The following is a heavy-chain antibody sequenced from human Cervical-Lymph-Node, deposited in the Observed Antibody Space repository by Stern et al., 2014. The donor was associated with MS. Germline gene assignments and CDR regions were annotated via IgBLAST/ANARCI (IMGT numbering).Heavy chain of an antibody. CDR1: GYSFISHW. CDR3: ARQGNYHDSHAFDI. Sequence: VQLVQSGAEVKKSGESLKISCKGAGYSFISHWIAWVRQKPGKGLEWMGIIYPGDSDTRHSPSFQGHVSISVDKSSSTAYLQWSSLTDSDTAIYYCARQGNYHDSHAFDIWGQGTMVIVSS. J-gene: IGHJ3*02. V-gene: IGHV5-51*01. D-gene: IGHD3-22*01. CDR2: IYPGDSDT.